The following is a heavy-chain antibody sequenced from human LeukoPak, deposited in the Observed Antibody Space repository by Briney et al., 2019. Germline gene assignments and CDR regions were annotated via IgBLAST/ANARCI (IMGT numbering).Heavy chain of an antibody. V-gene: IGHV1-8*01. CDR2: MNPNSGNT. CDR3: ARCFSTSWYCYFDF. CDR1: GYTFTSDY. Sequence: GASVKGSCKASGYTFTSDYINWVRQATGQGLEWMGWMNPNSGNTGYAQKFQGRVTMTRNTSISTAYMELSSLRSEDTAVYYCARCFSTSWYCYFDFWGQGTLVTVSS. J-gene: IGHJ4*02. D-gene: IGHD6-13*01.